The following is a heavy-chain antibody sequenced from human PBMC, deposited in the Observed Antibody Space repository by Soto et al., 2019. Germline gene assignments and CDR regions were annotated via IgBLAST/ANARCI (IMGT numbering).Heavy chain of an antibody. CDR1: GGSFSGYY. CDR2: INHSGST. Sequence: ETLSLTCAVYGGSFSGYYWSWIRQPPGKGLEWIGEINHSGSTNYNPSLKSRVTISVDTSKNQFSLKLSSVTAADTAVYYCASSGTVVPAARYYYYYMDVWGKGTTVTVSS. CDR3: ASSGTVVPAARYYYYYMDV. V-gene: IGHV4-34*01. D-gene: IGHD2-2*01. J-gene: IGHJ6*03.